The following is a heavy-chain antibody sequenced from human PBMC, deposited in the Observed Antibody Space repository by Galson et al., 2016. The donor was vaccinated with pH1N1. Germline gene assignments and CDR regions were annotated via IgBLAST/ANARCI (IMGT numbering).Heavy chain of an antibody. D-gene: IGHD4-11*01. V-gene: IGHV1-69*10. CDR1: GDTFIDYA. J-gene: IGHJ5*02. Sequence: SVKVSCKASGDTFIDYAISWVRQAPGQGLEWMGAIIPILGVVSYAQTFQGRVAITAANSTTIVYMELSSLRSEDTAVYYCARERGGATVHRWFDPWGQGVLVTVSS. CDR2: IIPILGVV. CDR3: ARERGGATVHRWFDP.